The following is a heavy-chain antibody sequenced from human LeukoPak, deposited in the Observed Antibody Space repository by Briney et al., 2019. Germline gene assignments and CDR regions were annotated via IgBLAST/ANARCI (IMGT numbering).Heavy chain of an antibody. Sequence: GGSLRLSCAASGFTFSSYWMSWVRQAPGKGLEWVANIKQDGSEKYYVDSVKGRFTISRDNAKNSLCLQMNSLRAEDTAVYYCARPQGSSWYAYYYYYYGMDVWGQGTTVTVSS. V-gene: IGHV3-7*01. J-gene: IGHJ6*02. CDR2: IKQDGSEK. CDR3: ARPQGSSWYAYYYYYYGMDV. CDR1: GFTFSSYW. D-gene: IGHD6-13*01.